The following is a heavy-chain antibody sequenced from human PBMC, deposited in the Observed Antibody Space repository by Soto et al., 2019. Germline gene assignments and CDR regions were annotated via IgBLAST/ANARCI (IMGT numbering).Heavy chain of an antibody. Sequence: GASVKVSCKASGGSLSNYGISWVRQAPGQGLEWMGGIIPVFGTANYAQKFQGRVTITADESTNIVYMDVTSLRSDDTAVYYCARDGALGENYYYSGMDVWGQGTTVTVSS. CDR1: GGSLSNYG. V-gene: IGHV1-69*13. D-gene: IGHD3-16*01. CDR3: ARDGALGENYYYSGMDV. J-gene: IGHJ6*02. CDR2: IIPVFGTA.